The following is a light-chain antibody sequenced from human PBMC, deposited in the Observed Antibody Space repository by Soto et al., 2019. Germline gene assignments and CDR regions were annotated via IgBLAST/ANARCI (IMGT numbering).Light chain of an antibody. CDR3: ISYTGSSTSYV. V-gene: IGLV2-14*01. J-gene: IGLJ1*01. CDR1: SSDVGGYNY. Sequence: QSALTQPASVSGSPGQSITISCTGTSSDVGGYNYVSWYQQHPGKAPKLMIYEVRNRPSGISNRFSGSKSGNTASLTISGLQAEDEADYYCISYTGSSTSYVFGSGTKLTVL. CDR2: EVR.